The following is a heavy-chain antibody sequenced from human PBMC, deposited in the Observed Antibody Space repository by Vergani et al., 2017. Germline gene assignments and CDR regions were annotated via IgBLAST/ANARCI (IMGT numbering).Heavy chain of an antibody. D-gene: IGHD6-13*01. CDR1: GYTFTGYY. Sequence: QVQLVQSGAEVKKPGASVKVSCKASGYTFTGYYMHWVRQAPGQGLEWMGWINPNSGGTNYAQKFQGRVTMTRDTSISTAYMELRRLRSDDTAVYYCAREKRQQLPKWEVYYYYYYMDVWGKGTTVTVSS. CDR3: AREKRQQLPKWEVYYYYYYMDV. J-gene: IGHJ6*03. V-gene: IGHV1-2*02. CDR2: INPNSGGT.